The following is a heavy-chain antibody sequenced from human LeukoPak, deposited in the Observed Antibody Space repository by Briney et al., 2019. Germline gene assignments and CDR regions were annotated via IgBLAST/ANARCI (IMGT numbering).Heavy chain of an antibody. CDR3: AKGQELDDGVFDS. Sequence: PGGSLRLSCTASGFTFRSLAMTWVRQAPGKGLEWVSTIRSNGDTTYNADSVKGRFTISRDNSKNTLYLELNSLRVEDTATFYCAKGQELDDGVFDSWGQGTMVTVSS. D-gene: IGHD1-1*01. J-gene: IGHJ4*02. CDR1: GFTFRSLA. CDR2: IRSNGDTT. V-gene: IGHV3-23*01.